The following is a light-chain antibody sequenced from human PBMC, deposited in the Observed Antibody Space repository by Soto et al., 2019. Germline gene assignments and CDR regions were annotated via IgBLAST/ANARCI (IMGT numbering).Light chain of an antibody. J-gene: IGKJ1*01. CDR1: QRFGSSN. V-gene: IGKV3-20*01. CDR3: QQYGNSPWT. Sequence: EIVLAQSTGTLSLSPVARATTXIQPSQRFGSSNLAWYQQKPGQAPRLLIYSISSRATGIPDRFSGSGSGTDFTLTISRLEPEDFAVYYCQQYGNSPWTFGQGTKVDIK. CDR2: SIS.